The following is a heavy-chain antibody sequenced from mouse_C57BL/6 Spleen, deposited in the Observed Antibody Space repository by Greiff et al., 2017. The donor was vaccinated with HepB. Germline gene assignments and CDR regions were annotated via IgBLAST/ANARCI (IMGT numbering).Heavy chain of an antibody. J-gene: IGHJ3*01. CDR1: GYSITSGYY. V-gene: IGHV3-6*01. CDR2: ISYDGSN. CDR3: AREGTKISQFAY. D-gene: IGHD1-3*01. Sequence: EVQLVESGPGLVKPSQSLSLTCSVTGYSITSGYYWNWIRQFPGNKLEWMGYISYDGSNNYNPSLKNRISITRDTSKNQFFLKLNSVTTEDTATYYCAREGTKISQFAYWGQGTLVTVSA.